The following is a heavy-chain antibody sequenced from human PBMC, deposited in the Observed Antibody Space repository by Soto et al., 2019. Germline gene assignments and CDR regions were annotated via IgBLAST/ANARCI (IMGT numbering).Heavy chain of an antibody. D-gene: IGHD3-22*01. CDR1: GDTFDIYG. J-gene: IGHJ4*02. CDR3: ARGGIHFYDSSGHAFDS. V-gene: IGHV1-69*06. CDR2: IIPIFETP. Sequence: QVELVQSGAEVKMPGSSVKVSCKASGDTFDIYGFNWVRQAPGEGLEWMGVIIPIFETPDYAQKFQGRVSITADKSTSTAYLEQDSLTSEDTAVYHCARGGIHFYDSSGHAFDSWGQGTLISVTS.